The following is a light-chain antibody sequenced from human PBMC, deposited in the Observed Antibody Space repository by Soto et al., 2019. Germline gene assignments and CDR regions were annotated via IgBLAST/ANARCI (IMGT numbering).Light chain of an antibody. CDR3: QQYGSSTELT. CDR2: GAS. Sequence: EIVLTQSPGTLSLSPGERATLSCRASQSCSSSYLAWYQQKPGQAPRLLIYGASSSATGIPDRFSGSGSGTDFTLTISRLEPEDFAVYYCQQYGSSTELTFGGGTQVEIK. V-gene: IGKV3-20*01. J-gene: IGKJ4*01. CDR1: QSCSSSY.